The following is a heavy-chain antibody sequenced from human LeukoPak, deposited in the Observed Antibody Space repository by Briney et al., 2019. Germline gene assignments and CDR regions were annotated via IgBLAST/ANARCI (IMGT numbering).Heavy chain of an antibody. CDR1: GGTFSSYA. J-gene: IGHJ4*02. D-gene: IGHD3-22*01. CDR3: AIGGAGDGVYYDSSGQGLDY. Sequence: SVKVSCKASGGTFSSYAISCVRQAPGQGLEWMGGIIPILGIANYAQKFQGRVTITADKSTSTAYMELSSLRSEDTAVYYCAIGGAGDGVYYDSSGQGLDYWGQRTLVTVSS. V-gene: IGHV1-69*10. CDR2: IIPILGIA.